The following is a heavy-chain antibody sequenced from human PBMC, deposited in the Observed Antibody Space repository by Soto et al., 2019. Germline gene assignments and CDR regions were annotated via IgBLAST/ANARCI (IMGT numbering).Heavy chain of an antibody. CDR2: TYYRSKWYA. CDR1: GDRVSSNSAA. J-gene: IGHJ4*02. Sequence: SQTLPLTCAISGDRVSSNSAAWNWIRQSPSGGLEWLGRTYYRSKWYADYALSVRSRITIIPDTSKNQFSLHLNSVTPEDTAVYYCARYTSSWYLEYWGQGTLVTVSS. CDR3: ARYTSSWYLEY. D-gene: IGHD2-15*01. V-gene: IGHV6-1*01.